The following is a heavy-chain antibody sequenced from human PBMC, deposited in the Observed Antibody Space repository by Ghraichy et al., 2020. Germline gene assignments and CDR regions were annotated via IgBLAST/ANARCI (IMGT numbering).Heavy chain of an antibody. CDR2: MNPNSGNT. V-gene: IGHV1-8*01. J-gene: IGHJ4*02. CDR1: GYTFTSYD. D-gene: IGHD3-9*01. Sequence: ASVKVSCKASGYTFTSYDINWVRQATGQGLEWMGWMNPNSGNTGYAQKFQGRVTMTRNTSISTAYMELSSLRSEDTAVYYCARGCDILTGYYCGAGPNWGQGTLVTVSS. CDR3: ARGCDILTGYYCGAGPN.